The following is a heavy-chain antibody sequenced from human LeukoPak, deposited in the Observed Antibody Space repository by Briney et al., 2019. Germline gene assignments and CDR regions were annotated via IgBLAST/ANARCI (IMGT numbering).Heavy chain of an antibody. D-gene: IGHD5-18*01. Sequence: SETLSLTCAVYGGSFSGYYWSWIRQPPGKGLEWIGYIYYSGSTYYNPSLKSRVTISVDTSKNQFSLKLSSVTAADTAVYYCARDGGYSYGVFDYWGQGTLVTVSS. CDR2: IYYSGST. CDR1: GGSFSGYY. V-gene: IGHV4-30-4*01. J-gene: IGHJ4*02. CDR3: ARDGGYSYGVFDY.